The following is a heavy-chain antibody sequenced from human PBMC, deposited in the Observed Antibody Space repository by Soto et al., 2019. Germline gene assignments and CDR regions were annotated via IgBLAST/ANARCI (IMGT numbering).Heavy chain of an antibody. V-gene: IGHV3-23*01. CDR3: ADPVLAATHYDYYDMDV. CDR1: GFTFSYYT. CDR2: ISGSGDTI. J-gene: IGHJ6*01. D-gene: IGHD2-15*01. Sequence: EVQLLESGGGLVQPGGSLRLSCAASGFTFSYYTMSWVRQAPGKGLEWVSGISGSGDTIYYADSVKGRFTISRDNSKNTLYLQMTSLRADDTAVYYCADPVLAATHYDYYDMDVWGQGTTVTVSS.